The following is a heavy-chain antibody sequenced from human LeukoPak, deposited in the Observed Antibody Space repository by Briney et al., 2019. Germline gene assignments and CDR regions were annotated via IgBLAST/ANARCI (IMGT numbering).Heavy chain of an antibody. D-gene: IGHD6-6*01. V-gene: IGHV5-51*01. Sequence: GESLKISCQSSGYTFTSYWIGWVRQMRGKGLQWMGIIYPGDSDTTYSPSFQGQVTISADKSISTAYLQWSSLKASVTAIYYCARLIVGSSSTGWFDPWGQGTLATVSS. CDR1: GYTFTSYW. J-gene: IGHJ5*02. CDR3: ARLIVGSSSTGWFDP. CDR2: IYPGDSDT.